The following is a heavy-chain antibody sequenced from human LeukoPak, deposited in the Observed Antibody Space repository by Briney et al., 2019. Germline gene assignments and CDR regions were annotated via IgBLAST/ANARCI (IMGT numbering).Heavy chain of an antibody. D-gene: IGHD6-19*01. J-gene: IGHJ4*02. Sequence: GGSLRLSCAASGFTFSSYAMSWVRQAPGKGLEWVSAISGSGGSTYYADSVKGRFTISRDNSKNTLYLQMNSLRAEDTAVYYCAKDRLKQWLAPGYFDYWGQGTLVTVSS. CDR2: ISGSGGST. V-gene: IGHV3-23*01. CDR1: GFTFSSYA. CDR3: AKDRLKQWLAPGYFDY.